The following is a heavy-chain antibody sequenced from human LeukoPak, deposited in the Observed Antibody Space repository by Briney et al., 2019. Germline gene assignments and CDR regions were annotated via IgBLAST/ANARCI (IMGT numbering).Heavy chain of an antibody. CDR1: GFTFSSYA. CDR3: AKDRVTAMVSDY. D-gene: IGHD5-18*01. Sequence: PGGSLRLSCAASGFTFSSYAMSWSRRPPGKGLEWSSAISGSGGSTYYADSVKGRFTISRDNSKNTLYLQMNSLRAEDTAVYYCAKDRVTAMVSDYWGQGTLVTVSS. J-gene: IGHJ4*02. CDR2: ISGSGGST. V-gene: IGHV3-23*01.